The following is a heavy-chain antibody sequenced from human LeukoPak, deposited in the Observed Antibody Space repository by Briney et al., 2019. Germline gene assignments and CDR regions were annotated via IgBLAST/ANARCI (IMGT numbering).Heavy chain of an antibody. V-gene: IGHV4-59*01. Sequence: SETLSLTCTVSGGSISSYYWSWIRQPPGKGLEWIGYIYHSGSTNYNPSLKSRVTISVDTSKNQFSLKLSSVTAADTAVYYCARDLRKKIAAAGTSYYYYYGMDVWGQGTTVTVSS. CDR2: IYHSGST. D-gene: IGHD6-13*01. CDR3: ARDLRKKIAAAGTSYYYYYGMDV. J-gene: IGHJ6*02. CDR1: GGSISSYY.